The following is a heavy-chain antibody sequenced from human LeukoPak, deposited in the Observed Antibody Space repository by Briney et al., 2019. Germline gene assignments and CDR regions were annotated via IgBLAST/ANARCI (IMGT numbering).Heavy chain of an antibody. V-gene: IGHV3-23*01. D-gene: IGHD1-1*01. CDR2: ISGGSATGGIT. CDR3: GNNWTFDN. J-gene: IGHJ4*02. Sequence: GGSLRLSCVASGFDFNIYAMCWVRQAPGKGLEWVSAISGGSATGGITHYADSVKGRFTISRDNSKNTLYLQMNSLRAEDTAAYYCGNNWTFDNGGQETLVTVSS. CDR1: GFDFNIYA.